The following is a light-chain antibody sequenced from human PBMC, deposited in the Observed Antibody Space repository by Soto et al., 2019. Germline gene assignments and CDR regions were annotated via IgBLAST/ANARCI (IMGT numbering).Light chain of an antibody. J-gene: IGLJ1*01. CDR1: SSDVGGSNF. CDR2: DVA. V-gene: IGLV2-14*03. Sequence: QYVLTHPASVSYSPGHSITISCTGTSSDVGGSNFVSWYQQHPGKPPKLIIYDVANRPSGVSNRFSGSKSGSTASLIISRLQTEEEADYYCVSYTSSNTYVFGTGTNVTAL. CDR3: VSYTSSNTYV.